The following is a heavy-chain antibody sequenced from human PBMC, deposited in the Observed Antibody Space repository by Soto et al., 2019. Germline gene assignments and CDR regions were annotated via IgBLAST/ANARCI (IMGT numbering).Heavy chain of an antibody. CDR2: ISYDGSNK. V-gene: IGHV3-30-3*01. J-gene: IGHJ4*02. D-gene: IGHD1-26*01. CDR3: ASGIVGATVCDY. CDR1: GFTFSSYA. Sequence: QVQLVESGGGVVQPGRSLRLSCAASGFTFSSYAMHWVRQAPGKGLEWVAVISYDGSNKYYADSVKGRFTISRDNSKNTLYLQMNSLRAEDTAVYYCASGIVGATVCDYWGQGTLVTVSS.